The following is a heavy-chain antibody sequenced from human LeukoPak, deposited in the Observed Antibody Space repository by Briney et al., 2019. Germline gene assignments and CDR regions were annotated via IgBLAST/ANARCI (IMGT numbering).Heavy chain of an antibody. V-gene: IGHV3-21*01. CDR3: ARDYCSGGSCYRNDAFDI. CDR1: GFTFSSYS. CDR2: INSSSSYI. D-gene: IGHD2-15*01. Sequence: GGSLRLSCAASGFTFSSYSMNWVRQAPGKALEWLSSINSSSSYIYYADSVKGRFTISRDNAKNSLYLQMNSLRAEDTAVYYCARDYCSGGSCYRNDAFDIWGQGTMVTVSS. J-gene: IGHJ3*02.